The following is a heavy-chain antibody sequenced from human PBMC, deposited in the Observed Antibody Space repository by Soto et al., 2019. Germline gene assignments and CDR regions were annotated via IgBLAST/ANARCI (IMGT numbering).Heavy chain of an antibody. CDR2: LYPGDSDT. V-gene: IGHV5-51*01. CDR3: ARHYKSTYGPGGWFDP. D-gene: IGHD3-10*01. J-gene: IGHJ5*02. Sequence: ESLKISCKGSGYSFTSYWIGWVRQMPGKGLEWMGILYPGDSDTRYSPSFQGQVTISADKSISTAYLQCSSLKASDTAMYYCARHYKSTYGPGGWFDPWGQVTLVTVSS. CDR1: GYSFTSYW.